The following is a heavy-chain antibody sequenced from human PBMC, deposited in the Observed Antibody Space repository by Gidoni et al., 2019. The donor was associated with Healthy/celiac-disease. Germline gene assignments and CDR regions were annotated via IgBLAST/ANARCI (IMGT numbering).Heavy chain of an antibody. Sequence: EVHLVESGGGLVQPGRSLRLSCAASGFTFDDYAMHWVRQAPGKGLGWVSGISWNSGSIGYADSVKGRFTISRDNAKNSLYLQMNSLRAEDTALYYCVKSHSHGWPGPHDAFDVWGQGTMVTVSS. J-gene: IGHJ3*01. CDR1: GFTFDDYA. D-gene: IGHD5-18*01. CDR3: VKSHSHGWPGPHDAFDV. CDR2: ISWNSGSI. V-gene: IGHV3-9*01.